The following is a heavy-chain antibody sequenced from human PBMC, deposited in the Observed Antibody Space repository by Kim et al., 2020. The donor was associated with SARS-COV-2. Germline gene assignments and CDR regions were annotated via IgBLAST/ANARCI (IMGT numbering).Heavy chain of an antibody. CDR3: ARARIRGALGYFDY. D-gene: IGHD3-10*01. V-gene: IGHV3-30*01. J-gene: IGHJ4*02. Sequence: DSVNDRFTTSRDNYKNTLYRQMNSLRAEDTAVYYCARARIRGALGYFDYWGQGTLVTVSS.